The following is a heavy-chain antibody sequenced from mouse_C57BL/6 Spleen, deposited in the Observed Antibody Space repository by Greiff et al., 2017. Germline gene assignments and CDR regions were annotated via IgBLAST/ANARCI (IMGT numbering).Heavy chain of an antibody. CDR2: IYPGSGST. D-gene: IGHD2-4*01. J-gene: IGHJ3*01. Sequence: QVQLQQPGAELVKPGASVKMSCKASGYTFTSYWITWVKQRPGQGLEWIGDIYPGSGSTNYNEKFKSKAILTVDTSSSTAYMQLSSLTSEDSAVYYCARAGDDYDGFAYWGQGTLVTVSA. V-gene: IGHV1-55*01. CDR1: GYTFTSYW. CDR3: ARAGDDYDGFAY.